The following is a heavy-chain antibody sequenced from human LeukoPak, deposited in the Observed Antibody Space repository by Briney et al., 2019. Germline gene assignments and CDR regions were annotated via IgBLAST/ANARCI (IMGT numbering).Heavy chain of an antibody. D-gene: IGHD1-26*01. J-gene: IGHJ6*03. Sequence: PGGSLRLSCAASGFTFSGSAMHWVRQASGKGLEWVGHIRSKANNYATAYAASVKGRFTISRDDSKNTAYLQMNSLKTEDTAVYYCSREVGATTYYYYYHMDVWGKGTTVTVSS. CDR2: IRSKANNYAT. CDR3: SREVGATTYYYYYHMDV. CDR1: GFTFSGSA. V-gene: IGHV3-73*01.